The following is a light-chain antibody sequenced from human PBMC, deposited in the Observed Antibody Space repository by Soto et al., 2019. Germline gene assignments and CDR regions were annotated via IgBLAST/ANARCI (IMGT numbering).Light chain of an antibody. CDR1: SSDVGGYNY. Sequence: QSALTQPASVSGSPEQSITISCTGTSSDVGGYNYVSWYQQHPGKAPKLMIYDVSNRPSGVSNRFSGSKSGNTASLTISGLQAEDEADYYCSSYTSSSTEFYVFGTGTKVTVL. J-gene: IGLJ1*01. CDR3: SSYTSSSTEFYV. CDR2: DVS. V-gene: IGLV2-14*01.